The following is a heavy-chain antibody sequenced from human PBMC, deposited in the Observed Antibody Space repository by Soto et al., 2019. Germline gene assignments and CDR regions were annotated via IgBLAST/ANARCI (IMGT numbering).Heavy chain of an antibody. CDR1: GGSISSFY. D-gene: IGHD3-3*01. CDR3: ARGSYDFWSLGDYYYGMDV. V-gene: IGHV4-59*01. Sequence: SSETLSLTCTVSGGSISSFYWTWIRQPPGKGLGWIGHIFYSGNTNYNPSLKSRLTISVDTSKIQFSLKLTSVTAADTAVYYCARGSYDFWSLGDYYYGMDVWGQGTTVTVSS. J-gene: IGHJ6*02. CDR2: IFYSGNT.